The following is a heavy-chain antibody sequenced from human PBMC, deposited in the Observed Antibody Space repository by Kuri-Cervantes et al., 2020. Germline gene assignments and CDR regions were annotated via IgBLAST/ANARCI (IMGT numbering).Heavy chain of an antibody. J-gene: IGHJ4*02. V-gene: IGHV3-30*02. CDR3: AGYSSGWSGSAFDY. CDR1: GFIFSNYG. Sequence: GESLKISCEASGFIFSNYGMHWVRQAPGKGLEWVAVIWYDGSNKYFADSVKGRFTISRDNSKNTLYLQMNSLRAEDTAVYYCAGYSSGWSGSAFDYWGQGTLVTAPQ. CDR2: IWYDGSNK. D-gene: IGHD6-19*01.